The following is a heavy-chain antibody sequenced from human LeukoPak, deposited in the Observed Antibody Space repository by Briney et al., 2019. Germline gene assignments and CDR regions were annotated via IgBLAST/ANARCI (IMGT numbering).Heavy chain of an antibody. CDR3: ARDRIGTYYYDQ. CDR2: IYYSGST. V-gene: IGHV4-31*03. Sequence: SQTLSLTCTVSGGSISSGGYYWSWIRQHPGKGLEWIGYIYYSGSTYYNPSLKSRVTISADTSKNQFSLKLSSVTAADTAVYYCARDRIGTYYYDQWGQGTLVTVSS. J-gene: IGHJ4*02. CDR1: GGSISSGGYY. D-gene: IGHD1-1*01.